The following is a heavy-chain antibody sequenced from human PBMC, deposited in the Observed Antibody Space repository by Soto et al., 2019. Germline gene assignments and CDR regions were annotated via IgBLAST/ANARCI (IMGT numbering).Heavy chain of an antibody. V-gene: IGHV3-30*18. D-gene: IGHD2-15*01. CDR3: AKIVNYYYYYGMDV. CDR2: ISYDGINK. CDR1: GFTFSTYA. J-gene: IGHJ6*02. Sequence: GGSLRLSCSASGFTFSTYAMHWVRQAPGKGLEWVAVISYDGINKYYADSVKGRFTISRDNSKNTLYLQMNSLRAEDTAVYYCAKIVNYYYYYGMDVWGQGTTVTVSS.